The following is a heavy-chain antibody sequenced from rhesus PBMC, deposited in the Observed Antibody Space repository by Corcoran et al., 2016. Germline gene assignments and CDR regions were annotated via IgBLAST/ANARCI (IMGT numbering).Heavy chain of an antibody. D-gene: IGHD4-29*01. CDR3: ARRGVATGSFDS. Sequence: QVQLQESGPGVVKPSETLCLTCAGSGGSISDSYRWSWIRHPPGKGLEWIGYLYGSSTSPHFNPTPNSRFTISKDTSKNPFSLKLGSVTAADTAVYYCARRGVATGSFDSWGQGVLFTVSS. J-gene: IGHJ4*01. CDR2: LYGSSTSP. V-gene: IGHV4S10*01. CDR1: GGSISDSYR.